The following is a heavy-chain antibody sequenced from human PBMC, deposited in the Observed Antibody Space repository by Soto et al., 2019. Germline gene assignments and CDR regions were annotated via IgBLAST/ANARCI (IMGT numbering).Heavy chain of an antibody. V-gene: IGHV4-34*01. CDR1: GGSLSGYK. Sequence: ASETLSLTCAVYGGSLSGYKWSWLRQSPGKGLEWIGEVSPRGSTNYDASFKSRVALSIDTSKNEFSLKVRSVTAADTAVYLCARNGVGYGFDIWGLGTMVTVSS. D-gene: IGHD5-18*01. J-gene: IGHJ3*02. CDR2: VSPRGST. CDR3: ARNGVGYGFDI.